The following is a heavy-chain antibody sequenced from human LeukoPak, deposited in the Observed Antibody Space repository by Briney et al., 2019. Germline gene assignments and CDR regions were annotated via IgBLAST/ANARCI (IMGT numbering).Heavy chain of an antibody. Sequence: ASVKVSCKASGYTFSSNGISWVRQGPGQGLEWMAWISPYNGDTKYAPEFQGRVTVTTDTSTSTAYMELRSLRSDDTALYYCATTRYDSSGYYYPDAFDIWGQGTMVTVSS. D-gene: IGHD3-22*01. V-gene: IGHV1-18*04. CDR3: ATTRYDSSGYYYPDAFDI. CDR1: GYTFSSNG. J-gene: IGHJ3*02. CDR2: ISPYNGDT.